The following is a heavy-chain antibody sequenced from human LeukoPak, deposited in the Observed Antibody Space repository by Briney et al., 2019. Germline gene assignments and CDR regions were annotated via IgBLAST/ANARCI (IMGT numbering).Heavy chain of an antibody. J-gene: IGHJ4*02. CDR3: ARTQARLLHDY. Sequence: SETLSLTCTVSGGSISTYYWSWIRQPPGKGLEWIGYISYSGSTSYNPSLKSRVTISVDTSKNQFSLKLSSVTAADTAVYYCARTQARLLHDYWGQGTPVTVSS. V-gene: IGHV4-59*01. CDR2: ISYSGST. CDR1: GGSISTYY. D-gene: IGHD2-15*01.